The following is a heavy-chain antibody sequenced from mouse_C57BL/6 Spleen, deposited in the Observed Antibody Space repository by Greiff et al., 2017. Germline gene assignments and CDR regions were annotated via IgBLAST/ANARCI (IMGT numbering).Heavy chain of an antibody. D-gene: IGHD1-1*01. CDR1: GYTFTSYW. J-gene: IGHJ2*01. V-gene: IGHV1-69*01. CDR3: ARSRAYGSGYVGGY. CDR2: IDPSDSYT. Sequence: QVQLQQPGAELVMPGASVKLSCKASGYTFTSYWMHWVKQRPGQGLEWIGEIDPSDSYTNYNQKFKGKSTLTVDKSSSTAYMQISSLTSEDSAVYYCARSRAYGSGYVGGYWGQGTTLTVSS.